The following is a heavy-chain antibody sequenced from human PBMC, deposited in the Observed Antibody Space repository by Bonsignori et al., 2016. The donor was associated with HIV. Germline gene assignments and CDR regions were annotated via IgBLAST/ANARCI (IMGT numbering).Heavy chain of an antibody. Sequence: SETLSLTCNVSGASISSYYWNWIRQPPGQGLEWIGYIYYSGTINYNPSLKSRVTMAVDTSKNQFSLRLSSVTAADTAVYYCARGHYALDAFDIWGQGTMVTVSS. J-gene: IGHJ3*02. D-gene: IGHD4-17*01. CDR2: IYYSGTI. CDR3: ARGHYALDAFDI. CDR1: GASISSYY. V-gene: IGHV4-59*01.